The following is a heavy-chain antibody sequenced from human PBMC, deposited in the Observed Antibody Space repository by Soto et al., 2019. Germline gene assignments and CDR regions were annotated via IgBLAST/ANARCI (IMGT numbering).Heavy chain of an antibody. V-gene: IGHV3-23*01. CDR1: GFTFSSYA. Sequence: GGSLRLSCAASGFTFSSYAMSWVRQAPGKGLEWVSAISGSGGSTYYADSVKGRFTISRDNSKNTLYLQMNSLRAEDTAVYYCAKVGGSTLYGDYSYYFDYWGQGTLVTVSS. D-gene: IGHD4-17*01. CDR3: AKVGGSTLYGDYSYYFDY. CDR2: ISGSGGST. J-gene: IGHJ4*02.